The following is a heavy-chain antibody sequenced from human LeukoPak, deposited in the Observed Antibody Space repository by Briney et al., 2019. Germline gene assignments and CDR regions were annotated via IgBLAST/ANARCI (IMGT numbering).Heavy chain of an antibody. J-gene: IGHJ4*02. CDR2: IYYSGST. Sequence: PSETLSLTCTVSGGSISSSSYYWGWIRQPPGKGLEWIGSIYYSGSTYYNPSLKSRVTISVDTSKNQFSLKLSSVTAADTAVYYCASSGYAESEMEFDYWGQGTLVTVSS. CDR3: ASSGYAESEMEFDY. V-gene: IGHV4-39*07. D-gene: IGHD3-22*01. CDR1: GGSISSSSYY.